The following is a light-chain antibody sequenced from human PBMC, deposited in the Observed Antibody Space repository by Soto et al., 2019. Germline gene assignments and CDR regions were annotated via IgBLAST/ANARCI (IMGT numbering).Light chain of an antibody. V-gene: IGLV2-14*01. CDR3: TSYTSSTTNYV. CDR2: EVS. J-gene: IGLJ1*01. Sequence: QSVLTQPASVSGSPGQSITFSCTGTSSDIGGYNYVSWYQQHPGKAPKLMIYEVSNRPSGVSDRFSGSKSGNTAALTISGVQDEDEADYYCTSYTSSTTNYVFGTGTKLTVL. CDR1: SSDIGGYNY.